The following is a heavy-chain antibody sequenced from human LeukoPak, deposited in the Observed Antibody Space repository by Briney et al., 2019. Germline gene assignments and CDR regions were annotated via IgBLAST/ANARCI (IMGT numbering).Heavy chain of an antibody. CDR3: ARLDSGWYSNWFDP. Sequence: SETLSLTCAVYGGSFSGYYWSWIRQPPGKGLEWIGEINHSGSTNYNPSLKSRVTISVDTSKNQFSLKLSSVTAADTAVYYCARLDSGWYSNWFDPWGQGTLVTVSS. J-gene: IGHJ5*02. CDR1: GGSFSGYY. CDR2: INHSGST. D-gene: IGHD6-19*01. V-gene: IGHV4-34*01.